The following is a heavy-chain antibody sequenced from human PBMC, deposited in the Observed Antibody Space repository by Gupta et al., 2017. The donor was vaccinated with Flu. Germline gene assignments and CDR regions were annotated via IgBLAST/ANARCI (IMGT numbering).Heavy chain of an antibody. CDR3: AKDKGGRGLYYYGMDV. D-gene: IGHD2-15*01. V-gene: IGHV3-23*01. CDR1: A. Sequence: AMGWVRQAPGKGLGWVSAISGSGGSTYYADSVKGRFTISRDNSKNTLYLQMNSLRAEDTAVYYCAKDKGGRGLYYYGMDVWGQGTTVTVSS. J-gene: IGHJ6*02. CDR2: ISGSGGST.